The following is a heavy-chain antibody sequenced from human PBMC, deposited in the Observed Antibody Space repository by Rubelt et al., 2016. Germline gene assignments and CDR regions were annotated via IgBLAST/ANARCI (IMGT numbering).Heavy chain of an antibody. CDR1: GYSFTSYD. CDR3: GRLAYVRGTRDFDI. CDR2: MNPNSGNE. V-gene: IGHV1-8*01. D-gene: IGHD3-10*02. Sequence: QVQLVQSGAEVKKPGTSVKVSCKASGYSFTSYDINWVRQATGQGFEWMGGMNPNSGNEDDEEKFQGIGTRTRDTARRRADMELTSRRSEDTAVYYCGRLAYVRGTRDFDIWGQGTVVTVSS. J-gene: IGHJ3*02.